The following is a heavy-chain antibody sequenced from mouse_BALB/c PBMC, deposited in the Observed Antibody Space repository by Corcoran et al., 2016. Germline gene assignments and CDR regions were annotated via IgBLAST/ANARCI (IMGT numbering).Heavy chain of an antibody. CDR3: ARTGYDDYDATDY. J-gene: IGHJ4*01. D-gene: IGHD2-2*01. V-gene: IGHV1-22*01. Sequence: EVQLQQSGPELEKPGASKKLSCKASGYSFTSYTMNWVKQCHGQNLEWIGLINPYNGGTSYNQKFKGKATLTTNKSSSTAYMELLCLTAEDSAVYYCARTGYDDYDATDYWGQGTSVTVSS. CDR1: GYSFTSYT. CDR2: INPYNGGT.